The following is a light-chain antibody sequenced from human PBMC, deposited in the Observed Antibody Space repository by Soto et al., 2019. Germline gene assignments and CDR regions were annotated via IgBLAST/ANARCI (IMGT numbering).Light chain of an antibody. J-gene: IGKJ4*01. CDR1: QSISSSY. Sequence: EIVWTQSPGTLSLSPGKRATLSCRASQSISSSYLAWYQQRPGQAPRLLIYGASSRATGIPDRFSGSGSGTEFTLTISRLEPEDFAVYYCQQRSNWPLTFGGGTKVDIK. CDR3: QQRSNWPLT. CDR2: GAS. V-gene: IGKV3D-20*02.